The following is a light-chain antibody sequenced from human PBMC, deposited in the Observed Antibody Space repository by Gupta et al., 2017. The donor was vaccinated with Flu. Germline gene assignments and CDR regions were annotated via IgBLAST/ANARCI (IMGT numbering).Light chain of an antibody. Sequence: LLASGGDRGIHTCRGRHGPSSYLTWYQQKPGKAPKLLIYGASRVKSGVPSRFSGSGSGTDFTLTISRLQPEDSATYYCQQSDRPVFTFGHGTKMDI. V-gene: IGKV1-39*01. CDR2: GAS. CDR1: HGPSSY. J-gene: IGKJ3*01. CDR3: QQSDRPVFT.